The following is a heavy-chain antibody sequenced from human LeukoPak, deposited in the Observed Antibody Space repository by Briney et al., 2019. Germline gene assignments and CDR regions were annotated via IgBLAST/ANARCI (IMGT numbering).Heavy chain of an antibody. J-gene: IGHJ6*03. CDR3: VRGVRYCSSTSCPYYYYYYMDV. CDR1: GGSISSYY. CDR2: IYYSGST. Sequence: KPSETLSLTCTVSGGSISSYYWSWIRQPPGKGLEWIGYIYYSGSTNYNPSLKSRVTISVDTSKNQFSLKLSSVTAADTAVYYCVRGVRYCSSTSCPYYYYYYMDVWGKGTTVTVSS. D-gene: IGHD2-2*01. V-gene: IGHV4-59*01.